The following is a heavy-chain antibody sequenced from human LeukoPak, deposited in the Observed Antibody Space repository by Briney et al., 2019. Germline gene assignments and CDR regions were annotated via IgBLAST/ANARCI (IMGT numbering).Heavy chain of an antibody. CDR1: GYAFTSSG. V-gene: IGHV1-18*01. CDR2: ISAHNGDA. D-gene: IGHD3-22*01. J-gene: IGHJ4*02. CDR3: ARDLSGDSSGSPIDY. Sequence: ASVKVSCKASGYAFTSSGFTWVRQAPGQGLEWMGWISAHNGDANYAQKFQGRVTMTRDTSTSTVYMELSSLRSEDTAVYYCARDLSGDSSGSPIDYWGQGTLVTVSS.